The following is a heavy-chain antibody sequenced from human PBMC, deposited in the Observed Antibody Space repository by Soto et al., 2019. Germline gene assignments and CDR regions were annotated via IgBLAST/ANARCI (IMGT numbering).Heavy chain of an antibody. V-gene: IGHV3-7*04. Sequence: PGGSLRLSCAASGFTLSSYWMSWVRQAPGVGLEWVANIKQDGSEKYYVDSVKGRFTISRDNAKNSLYLQMNSLRAEDTAVYYCARAKYYDMDVWGQGTTVTVSS. CDR1: GFTLSSYW. D-gene: IGHD6-6*01. CDR2: IKQDGSEK. CDR3: ARAKYYDMDV. J-gene: IGHJ6*02.